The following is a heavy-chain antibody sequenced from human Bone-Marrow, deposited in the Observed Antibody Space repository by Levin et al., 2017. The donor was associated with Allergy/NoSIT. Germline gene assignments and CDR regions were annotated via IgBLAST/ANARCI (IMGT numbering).Heavy chain of an antibody. CDR2: IYWDDSK. CDR3: AHIRWMVNPSGFDY. CDR1: GFSLSTPGVG. Sequence: NGSGPTLVKPTQTLTLTCTFSGFSLSTPGVGVAWIRQPPGEALEWLALIYWDDSKRYSPSLESRLNIAKDTSKNQVVLTLTNLDPVDTATYFCAHIRWMVNPSGFDYWGRGTLVTVSS. J-gene: IGHJ4*02. V-gene: IGHV2-5*02. D-gene: IGHD5-12*01.